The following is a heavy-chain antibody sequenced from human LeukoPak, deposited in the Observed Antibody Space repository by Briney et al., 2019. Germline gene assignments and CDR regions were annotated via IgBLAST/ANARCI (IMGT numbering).Heavy chain of an antibody. J-gene: IGHJ4*02. CDR3: AKDQNHLVDY. D-gene: IGHD1-14*01. CDR1: GFTISSYG. CDR2: IRYDGSNK. V-gene: IGHV3-30*02. Sequence: GGSLRLSCAASGFTISSYGMHWVRQAPGKGLEWVAFIRYDGSNKYYADSVKGRFTISRDNSKNTLYLQMNSLRAEDTAVYYCAKDQNHLVDYWGQGTLVTVSS.